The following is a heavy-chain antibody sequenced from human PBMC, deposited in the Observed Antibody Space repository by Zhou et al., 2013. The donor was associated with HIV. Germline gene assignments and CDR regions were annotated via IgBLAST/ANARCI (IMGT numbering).Heavy chain of an antibody. CDR1: GYNFNSYG. CDR3: ARAPPPPNYSDGFVVGGSLDV. CDR2: ISGSNGDT. Sequence: QVQLVQSGAEVKKPGASVKVSCKASGYNFNSYGINWVREAPGQGLEWMGWISGSNGDTKYAQKFQGRVTMTTDTSTSTAYMEVRSLRSDDTAVYFCARAPPPPNYSDGFVVGGSLDVWGRGTKGHCLF. V-gene: IGHV1-18*01. D-gene: IGHD6-19*01. J-gene: IGHJ3*01.